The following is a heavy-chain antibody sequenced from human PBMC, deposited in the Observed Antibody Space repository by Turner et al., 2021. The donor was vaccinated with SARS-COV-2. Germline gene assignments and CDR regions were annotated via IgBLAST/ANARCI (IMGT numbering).Heavy chain of an antibody. CDR3: AKQQGLYSNPMYYFDY. CDR1: GFTFSSYG. CDR2: TSNDGSNK. D-gene: IGHD4-4*01. Sequence: QVQPVASGGGVVQPRRSLIPSCVASGFTFSSYGRHWVRQAPGKGVEWVAVTSNDGSNKYYADSVKGRFTISRDNSKNTLYLQMNSLRAEDAAVYYCAKQQGLYSNPMYYFDYWGQGTLVTVSS. J-gene: IGHJ4*02. V-gene: IGHV3-30*18.